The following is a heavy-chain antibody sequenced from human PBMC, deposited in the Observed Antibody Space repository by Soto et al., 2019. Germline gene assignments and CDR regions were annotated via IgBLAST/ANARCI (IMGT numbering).Heavy chain of an antibody. CDR3: ARDGWAVAEN. CDR2: INSDGSTT. V-gene: IGHV3-74*01. J-gene: IGHJ1*01. Sequence: VQLVESGGGLVQPGGSLRLSCAASGYTFSDFLMHWVRQVPGKGLVWVSRINSDGSTTDYADSVKGRFTISRDNAKNTLYLQMNNLSAEDTAVYYCARDGWAVAENWGRGTLVTVSS. D-gene: IGHD6-19*01. CDR1: GYTFSDFL.